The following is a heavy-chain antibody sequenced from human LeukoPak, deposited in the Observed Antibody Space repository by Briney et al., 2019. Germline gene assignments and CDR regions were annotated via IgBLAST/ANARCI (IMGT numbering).Heavy chain of an antibody. CDR1: GFTISSHY. J-gene: IGHJ4*02. CDR2: IYSGGDT. V-gene: IGHV3-53*05. CDR3: AKDDRGNEAHFDY. Sequence: GGSLRLSCAASGFTISSHYMSWVRQAPGKGLEQVSVIYSGGDTYYADSVKGRFTISRDNSKNTLRLQMNSLRAEDTAVYYCAKDDRGNEAHFDYWGQGTLVTVSS.